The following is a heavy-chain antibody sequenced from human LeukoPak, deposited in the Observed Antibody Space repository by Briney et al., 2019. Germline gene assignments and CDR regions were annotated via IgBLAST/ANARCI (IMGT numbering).Heavy chain of an antibody. Sequence: GGSLRLSCAASGFTFSSYSMNWVRQAPGKGLEWVSSISSSSSYIYYADSVKGRFTISRDNAKNSLYLQMNSLRAEDTALYYCAKDKGPVGATFDYWGQGTLVTVSS. CDR2: ISSSSSYI. J-gene: IGHJ4*02. V-gene: IGHV3-21*04. CDR3: AKDKGPVGATFDY. CDR1: GFTFSSYS. D-gene: IGHD1-26*01.